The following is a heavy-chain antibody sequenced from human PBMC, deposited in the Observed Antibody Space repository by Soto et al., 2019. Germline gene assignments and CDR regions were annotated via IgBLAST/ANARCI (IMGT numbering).Heavy chain of an antibody. Sequence: SETLSLTCTVSGGSISSYYWSWIRQPPGKGLEWIGYIYYSGSTNYNPSLKSRVTISVDTSKNQFSLKLSSVTAADTAVYYCARGYYDSSGYYAFAEYFQHWGQGTLVTVSS. CDR3: ARGYYDSSGYYAFAEYFQH. J-gene: IGHJ1*01. V-gene: IGHV4-59*01. CDR2: IYYSGST. D-gene: IGHD3-22*01. CDR1: GGSISSYY.